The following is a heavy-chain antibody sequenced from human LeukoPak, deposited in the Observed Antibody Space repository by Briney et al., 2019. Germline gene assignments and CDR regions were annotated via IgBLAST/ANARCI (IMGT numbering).Heavy chain of an antibody. Sequence: SETLSLTCTVSGGSISSYYRSWIRQPPGKGLEWIGYIYYRGSTNYNPSLKSRVTISVDTSKNQFSLKLSSVTAADTAVYYCARGDDYGDYGMDVWGQGTTVTVSS. J-gene: IGHJ6*02. V-gene: IGHV4-59*08. D-gene: IGHD4-17*01. CDR2: IYYRGST. CDR1: GGSISSYY. CDR3: ARGDDYGDYGMDV.